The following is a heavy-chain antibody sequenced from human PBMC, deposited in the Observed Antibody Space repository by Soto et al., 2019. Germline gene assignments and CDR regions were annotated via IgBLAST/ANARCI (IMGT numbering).Heavy chain of an antibody. J-gene: IGHJ4*02. Sequence: EVQRVESGGVCAQPGGSLRLPCAASVFTFCSSDMLWARDATGRGLEWVSYISGSGTTIYYAASVKGRFTISRDNAKNSLYLQMNSLRAEDTAVYYCAREVAWRYDYWGQGTLVTVSS. CDR2: ISGSGTTI. D-gene: IGHD1-1*01. CDR3: AREVAWRYDY. V-gene: IGHV3-48*03. CDR1: VFTFCSSD.